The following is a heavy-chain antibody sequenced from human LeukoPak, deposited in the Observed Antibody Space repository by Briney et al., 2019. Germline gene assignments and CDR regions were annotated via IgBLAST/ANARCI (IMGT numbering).Heavy chain of an antibody. J-gene: IGHJ6*03. CDR1: GGSISSYY. V-gene: IGHV4-59*01. Sequence: SETLSLTCTVSGGSISSYYWSWIRQPPGKGLEWIGYIYYSGSTNYNPSLKSRVTISVDTSKNQFSLKLSSVTAADTAVYYCARGGYDFWSGYSEYYYYMDVWGKGTTVTISS. D-gene: IGHD3-3*01. CDR3: ARGGYDFWSGYSEYYYYMDV. CDR2: IYYSGST.